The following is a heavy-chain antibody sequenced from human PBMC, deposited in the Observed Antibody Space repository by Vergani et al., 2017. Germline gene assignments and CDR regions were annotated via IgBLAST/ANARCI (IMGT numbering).Heavy chain of an antibody. Sequence: EVQLVESGGGLVQPGGSLRLSCAASGFTFSSYSMNWDRQAPGKGLEWVSYISSSSSTIYYADSVKGRFTISRDNAKNSLYLQMNSLRAEDTAVYYCAREVEWELTYYYYGMDVWGQGTTVTVSS. J-gene: IGHJ6*02. CDR1: GFTFSSYS. CDR3: AREVEWELTYYYYGMDV. V-gene: IGHV3-48*01. CDR2: ISSSSSTI. D-gene: IGHD1-26*01.